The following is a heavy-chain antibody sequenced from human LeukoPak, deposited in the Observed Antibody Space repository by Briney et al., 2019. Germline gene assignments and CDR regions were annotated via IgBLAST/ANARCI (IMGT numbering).Heavy chain of an antibody. CDR1: GGSISSSSYY. CDR3: ARVAQWGVFFDY. V-gene: IGHV4-39*07. J-gene: IGHJ4*02. CDR2: IYYSGST. Sequence: SETLSLTCTVSGGSISSSSYYWGWIRQPPGKGLEWIGSIYYSGSTYYNPSLKSRVTISVDTSKNQFSLKLSSVTAADTAVYYCARVAQWGVFFDYWGQGTLVTVSS. D-gene: IGHD6-19*01.